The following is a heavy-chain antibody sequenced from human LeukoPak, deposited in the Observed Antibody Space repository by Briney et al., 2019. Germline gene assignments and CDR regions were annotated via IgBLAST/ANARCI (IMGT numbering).Heavy chain of an antibody. V-gene: IGHV4-34*01. Sequence: PSETLSLTCAVYGGSFSGYYWSWIRQPPGKGLEWIGEINHSGSTNYNPSLKSRVTISVDTSKNQFSLKLSSVTAADTAVYYCARLNALYSNSWYACDYWGQGALVTVSS. CDR3: ARLNALYSNSWYACDY. CDR2: INHSGST. J-gene: IGHJ4*02. D-gene: IGHD6-13*01. CDR1: GGSFSGYY.